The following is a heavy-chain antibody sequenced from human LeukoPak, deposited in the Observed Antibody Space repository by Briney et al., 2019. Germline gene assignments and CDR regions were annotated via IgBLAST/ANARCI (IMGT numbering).Heavy chain of an antibody. V-gene: IGHV1-2*02. D-gene: IGHD2-15*01. CDR1: GYTFTDYY. Sequence: GASVKVSCKASGYTFTDYYIHWVRQAPGQGLEWMGWINPNSGGTNYAQNFQGRVTMTRDTSISTAYMELSRLRSDDTAVYYCATDGGYCSGGSCPKGGMDVWGQGTTVTVSS. CDR3: ATDGGYCSGGSCPKGGMDV. J-gene: IGHJ6*02. CDR2: INPNSGGT.